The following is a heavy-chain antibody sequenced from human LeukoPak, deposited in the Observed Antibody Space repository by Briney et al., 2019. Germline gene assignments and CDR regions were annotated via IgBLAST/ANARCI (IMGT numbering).Heavy chain of an antibody. CDR1: GYNFHNHG. V-gene: IGHV1-18*01. Sequence: GASVKVSCTSSGYNFHNHGIGWVRQAPRQGLEWMGWITAGNGNTNYAQKVQGRVTMTTDTSTSTAYMELRSLRSDDTAVYFCARDLARGYSYGYNAFDIWGQGTMVTVSS. J-gene: IGHJ3*02. D-gene: IGHD5-18*01. CDR3: ARDLARGYSYGYNAFDI. CDR2: ITAGNGNT.